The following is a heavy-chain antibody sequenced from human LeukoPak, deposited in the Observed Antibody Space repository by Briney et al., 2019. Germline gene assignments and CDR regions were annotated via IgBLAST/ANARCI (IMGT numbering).Heavy chain of an antibody. J-gene: IGHJ3*02. D-gene: IGHD6-19*01. CDR1: GGSISTSNYY. Sequence: PSETLSLTCTVSGGSISTSNYYWGWLRQPPGKGLEWIGNIFYSGSTYYSPSLRSRATISLDTTRNQFSLKLSSVTAADTAVYYCARNPRIAVAATGPGAFDIWGQGTMVTVSS. CDR2: IFYSGST. CDR3: ARNPRIAVAATGPGAFDI. V-gene: IGHV4-39*07.